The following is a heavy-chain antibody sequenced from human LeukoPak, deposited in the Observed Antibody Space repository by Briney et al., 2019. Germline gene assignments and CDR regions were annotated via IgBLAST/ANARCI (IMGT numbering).Heavy chain of an antibody. V-gene: IGHV5-51*07. CDR3: ARRLATAAVDY. D-gene: IGHD6-13*01. J-gene: IGHJ4*02. CDR1: GYSFNNYW. Sequence: GESLKISCKASGYSFNNYWIAWVHQVPGKGLEWMGIIYPGDYETRYNPSFKGQVTISADKSISTAYLQWSSLKASDTAMYYCARRLATAAVDYWGQGTLVTVSS. CDR2: IYPGDYET.